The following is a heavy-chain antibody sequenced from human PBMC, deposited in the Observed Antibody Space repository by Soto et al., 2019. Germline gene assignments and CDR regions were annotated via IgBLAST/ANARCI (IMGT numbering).Heavy chain of an antibody. J-gene: IGHJ5*02. V-gene: IGHV3-7*01. CDR1: GFTLSSYW. Sequence: PGGSLRLSCAASGFTLSSYWMSWVRQAPGKGLEWVANIKQDGSEKYYVDSVKGRFTISRDNAKNSLYLQMNSLRAEDTAVYYCARALRGNWFDPWGQGTLVTAPQ. CDR3: ARALRGNWFDP. CDR2: IKQDGSEK.